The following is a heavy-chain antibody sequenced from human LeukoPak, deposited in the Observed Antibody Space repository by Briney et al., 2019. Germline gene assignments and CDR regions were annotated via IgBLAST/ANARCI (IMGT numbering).Heavy chain of an antibody. CDR3: ARGKAARRYYYYYMDV. J-gene: IGHJ6*03. Sequence: ASVKVSCRASGYTFTGYYMHWVRQAPGQGLEWMGWINPNSGGTNYAEKFQRRVTMTGDTSISTAYMELSRLRSDDTAVYYCARGKAARRYYYYYMDVWGNGTTVTVSS. CDR1: GYTFTGYY. D-gene: IGHD6-6*01. V-gene: IGHV1-2*02. CDR2: INPNSGGT.